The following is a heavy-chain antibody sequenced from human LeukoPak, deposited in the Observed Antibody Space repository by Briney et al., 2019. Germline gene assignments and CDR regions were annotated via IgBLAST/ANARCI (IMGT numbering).Heavy chain of an antibody. CDR2: ISYDGSNK. J-gene: IGHJ1*01. D-gene: IGHD6-13*01. CDR1: GFTFSNYW. CDR3: AKEAAGKGRAEYFQH. Sequence: GGSLRLSCVASGFTFSNYWMHWVRQAPGKGLEWVAVISYDGSNKYYADSVKGRFTISRDNSKNTLYLQMNSLRAEDTAVYYCAKEAAGKGRAEYFQHWGQGTLVTVSS. V-gene: IGHV3-30*18.